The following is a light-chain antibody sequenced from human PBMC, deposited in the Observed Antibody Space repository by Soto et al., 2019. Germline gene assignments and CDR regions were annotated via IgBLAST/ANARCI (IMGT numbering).Light chain of an antibody. CDR1: QTVTRSY. Sequence: EIVLTQSPGTLSLSPGERATLSCRASQTVTRSYLAWYQHKPGQAPRLLISGISRRAPGIPDRFSGDGSGTDFTLTISSLQPEDVAVYYCQQYHSDPITFGQGTRLEIK. J-gene: IGKJ5*01. CDR2: GIS. CDR3: QQYHSDPIT. V-gene: IGKV3-20*01.